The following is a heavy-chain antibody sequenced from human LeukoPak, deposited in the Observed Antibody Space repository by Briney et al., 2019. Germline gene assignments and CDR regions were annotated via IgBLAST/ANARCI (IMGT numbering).Heavy chain of an antibody. Sequence: GESLKISCKASGYSFTTYWIGCVRQMPGKGLERMGIIYPGDSDTRYSPSFQGQVTISADKSITTAYLQWSSLKASDTAMYYCAKRGATDWYHLDAFDIWGQGTMVTVSS. CDR1: GYSFTTYW. J-gene: IGHJ3*02. V-gene: IGHV5-51*01. CDR3: AKRGATDWYHLDAFDI. CDR2: IYPGDSDT. D-gene: IGHD3-9*01.